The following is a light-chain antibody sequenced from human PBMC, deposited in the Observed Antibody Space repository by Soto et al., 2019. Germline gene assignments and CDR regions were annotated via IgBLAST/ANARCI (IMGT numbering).Light chain of an antibody. CDR2: DAS. V-gene: IGKV3-11*01. Sequence: EIVLTQSPAALSLSAGERATLSCRASQSVSSYLAWYQQRPGQAPRLLIYDASTRATGIPDRFSGSGSGTDFTLTISRLEPEDFAVYYCQQFSSYPLTFGGGTKVDIK. CDR3: QQFSSYPLT. J-gene: IGKJ4*01. CDR1: QSVSSY.